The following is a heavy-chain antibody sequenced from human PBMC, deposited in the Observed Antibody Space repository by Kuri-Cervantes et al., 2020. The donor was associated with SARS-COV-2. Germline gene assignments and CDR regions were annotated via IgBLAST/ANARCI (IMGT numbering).Heavy chain of an antibody. J-gene: IGHJ4*02. Sequence: GESLKISCSASGFTFNNYALSWVRQAPGKGLEWVSGISGSGSSTHYADSVKGRFIISRDNSKNTLYLQMNSLRAEDTAVYYCARGAAVAGTELDYWGQGTLVTVSS. CDR1: GFTFNNYA. CDR3: ARGAAVAGTELDY. V-gene: IGHV3-23*01. CDR2: ISGSGSST. D-gene: IGHD6-19*01.